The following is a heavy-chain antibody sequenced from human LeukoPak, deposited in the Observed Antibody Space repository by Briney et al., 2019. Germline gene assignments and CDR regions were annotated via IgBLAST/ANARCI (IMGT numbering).Heavy chain of an antibody. D-gene: IGHD4-17*01. V-gene: IGHV1-69*02. J-gene: IGHJ4*02. CDR2: IIPILGIA. CDR1: GGTFSSYT. Sequence: SVKVSCKASGGTFSSYTISWVRQAPGQGLEWMGRIIPILGIANYAQKFQGRVTITADKSTSTAYMELSSLRSEDTAVYYCASNQDGDYGVFDYWGQGTLVTVSS. CDR3: ASNQDGDYGVFDY.